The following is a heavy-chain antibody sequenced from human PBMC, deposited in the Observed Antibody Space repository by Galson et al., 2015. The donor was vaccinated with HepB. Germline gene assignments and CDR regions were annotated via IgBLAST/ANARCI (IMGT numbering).Heavy chain of an antibody. CDR2: IIPIFGTA. CDR1: GGTSSSYA. Sequence: SVKVSCKASGGTSSSYAISWVRQASGQGLEWMGGIIPIFGTANYAQKFQGRVTITADESTSTAYMELSSLRSEDTAVYYCARDGWRGGYEANPVYYFDYWGQGTLVTVSS. D-gene: IGHD5-12*01. CDR3: ARDGWRGGYEANPVYYFDY. J-gene: IGHJ4*02. V-gene: IGHV1-69*13.